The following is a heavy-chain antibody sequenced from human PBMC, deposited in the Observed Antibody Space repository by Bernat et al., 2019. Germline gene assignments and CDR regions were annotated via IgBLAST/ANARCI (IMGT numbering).Heavy chain of an antibody. V-gene: IGHV3-30*18. Sequence: QVQLVESGGGVVQPGRSLRLSCAASGFTFSSYGMHWVRQAPGKGLEWVAVISYDGSNKYYADSVKGRFTISRDNSKNTLYLQMNSLRAEDTAVYYCAKDRARAVAGYYYYGMDVWGQGTTVTVSS. J-gene: IGHJ6*02. CDR1: GFTFSSYG. CDR2: ISYDGSNK. D-gene: IGHD6-19*01. CDR3: AKDRARAVAGYYYYGMDV.